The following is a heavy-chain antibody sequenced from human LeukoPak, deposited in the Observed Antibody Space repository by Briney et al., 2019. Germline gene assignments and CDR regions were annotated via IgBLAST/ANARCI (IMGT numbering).Heavy chain of an antibody. CDR2: ISYDGSNK. Sequence: GGSLRPSCAASGFTFSSYGMHWVRQAPGKGLEWVAVISYDGSNKYYADSVKGRFTISRDNSKNTLYLQMNSLRAEDTAVYYCARDPRHYYDSSGYKDYWGQGTLVTVSS. V-gene: IGHV3-30*03. CDR1: GFTFSSYG. CDR3: ARDPRHYYDSSGYKDY. J-gene: IGHJ4*02. D-gene: IGHD3-22*01.